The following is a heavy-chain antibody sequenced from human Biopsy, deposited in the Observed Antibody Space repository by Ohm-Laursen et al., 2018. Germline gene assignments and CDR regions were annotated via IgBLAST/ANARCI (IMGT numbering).Heavy chain of an antibody. Sequence: GSSVKVSCKASGYSFSTYDVNWVRQARGQGLEWMGWMIPSIGKTGYAQRFQGRVTLTMNTSISTAYMELSGLRSEDTAVYFCARGYSRRVSIFEASIYWFDTWGQGTLVTVSS. J-gene: IGHJ5*02. D-gene: IGHD6-6*01. CDR3: ARGYSRRVSIFEASIYWFDT. CDR2: MIPSIGKT. V-gene: IGHV1-8*01. CDR1: GYSFSTYD.